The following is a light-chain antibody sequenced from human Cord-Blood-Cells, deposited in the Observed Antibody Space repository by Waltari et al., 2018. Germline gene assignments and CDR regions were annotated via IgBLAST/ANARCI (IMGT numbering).Light chain of an antibody. J-gene: IGLJ2*01. V-gene: IGLV6-57*02. CDR1: SGSIASTY. CDR2: EDN. Sequence: NFMLTQPHSVSESPGKTVTISCTGSSGSIASTYLQVYQQRPGSAPTTVIYEDNQRPSGVPDQFSGSIDSSSNAASLTISGLKTEDEADYYCQSYDSSNVVFGGGTKLTVL. CDR3: QSYDSSNVV.